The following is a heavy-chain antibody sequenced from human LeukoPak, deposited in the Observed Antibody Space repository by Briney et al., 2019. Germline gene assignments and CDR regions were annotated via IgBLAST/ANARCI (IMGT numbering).Heavy chain of an antibody. J-gene: IGHJ4*02. CDR3: ARDRSGFDY. Sequence: GGSLRLYCAASGFTFSSYSMNWVRQAPGKGLEWVSYISSSSSTIYYADSVKGRFTISRDNAKNSLYLQMNSLRAEDTAVYYCARDRSGFDYWGQGTLVTVSS. CDR2: ISSSSSTI. V-gene: IGHV3-48*01. D-gene: IGHD3-3*01. CDR1: GFTFSSYS.